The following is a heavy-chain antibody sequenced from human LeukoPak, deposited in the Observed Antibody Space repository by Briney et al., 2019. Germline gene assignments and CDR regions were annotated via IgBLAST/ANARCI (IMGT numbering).Heavy chain of an antibody. J-gene: IGHJ4*02. CDR1: GFTFSSYA. V-gene: IGHV3-30*01. CDR3: ARGKRCSSTSCYSIDY. D-gene: IGHD2-2*01. CDR2: ISYDGSNN. Sequence: PGGSLRLSCAASGFTFSSYAMHWVRQAPGKGLEWVAVISYDGSNNYYADSVKGRFTISRDNSKNTLYLQMNSLRAEDTAVYYCARGKRCSSTSCYSIDYWGQGTLVTVSS.